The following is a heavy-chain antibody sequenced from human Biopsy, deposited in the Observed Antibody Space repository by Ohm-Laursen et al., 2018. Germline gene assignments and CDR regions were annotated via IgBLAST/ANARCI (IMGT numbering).Heavy chain of an antibody. D-gene: IGHD4-11*01. CDR1: GDSVTKYY. V-gene: IGHV4-59*02. CDR3: ARDSGVLNYGNFKYYHYYGMDV. CDR2: IYYSVMT. Sequence: TLSLTSTVSGDSVTKYYWSWIRQPPGQGLEWIGHIYYSVMTNYNPSLQSRVSISVDTSRNQVSLTLSSVTAADTAVYYCARDSGVLNYGNFKYYHYYGMDVWGQGTKVTVSS. J-gene: IGHJ6*02.